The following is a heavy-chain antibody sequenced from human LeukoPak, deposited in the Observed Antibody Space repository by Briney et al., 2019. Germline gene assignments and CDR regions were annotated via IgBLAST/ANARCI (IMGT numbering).Heavy chain of an antibody. CDR1: GGSVSSSGFY. V-gene: IGHV4-39*07. CDR3: ARNRKQWLVPHDY. Sequence: SETLSLTCTVSGGSVSSSGFYWGWIRQPPGKGLEWIGCMYYSGSTYYNPSLKSRVTISMDTSKNQISLKLSSLTAADTAMYYCARNRKQWLVPHDYWGQGTLVTVSS. D-gene: IGHD6-19*01. J-gene: IGHJ4*02. CDR2: MYYSGST.